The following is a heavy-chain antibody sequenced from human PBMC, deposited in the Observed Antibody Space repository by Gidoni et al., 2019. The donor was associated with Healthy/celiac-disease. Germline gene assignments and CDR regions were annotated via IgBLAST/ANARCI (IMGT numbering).Heavy chain of an antibody. J-gene: IGHJ3*02. D-gene: IGHD3-3*01. Sequence: QVQLQQWVAGLLKPAETMSLTCAVEGGCFSGYYWSWIRQPPGKGLEWIGEINHSGSTNYNPSLKSRVTISVDTSKNQFSLKLSSVTSADTAVYYCARQITIVGVAPDAFDIWGQGTMVTVSS. CDR2: INHSGST. CDR1: GGCFSGYY. CDR3: ARQITIVGVAPDAFDI. V-gene: IGHV4-34*01.